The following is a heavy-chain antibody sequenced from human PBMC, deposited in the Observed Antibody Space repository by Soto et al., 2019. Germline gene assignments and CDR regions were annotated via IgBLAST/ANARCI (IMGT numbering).Heavy chain of an antibody. Sequence: SETLSLTCTVSGGSISSYYWSWIRQPPGKGLEWIGYIYYSGSTNYNPSLKSRVTISVDTSKNQFSLKLSSVTAADTAVYYCARAAGWAVAGQYYFDYWGQGTLVTVSS. CDR3: ARAAGWAVAGQYYFDY. D-gene: IGHD6-19*01. CDR1: GGSISSYY. V-gene: IGHV4-59*01. J-gene: IGHJ4*02. CDR2: IYYSGST.